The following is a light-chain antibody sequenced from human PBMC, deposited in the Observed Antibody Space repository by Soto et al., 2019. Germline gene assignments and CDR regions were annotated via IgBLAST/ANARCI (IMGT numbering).Light chain of an antibody. V-gene: IGKV1-33*01. CDR3: LQYANLPHT. J-gene: IGKJ4*01. CDR2: DAS. Sequence: DIQMTQSPSSLSASVGDRITITCQASQDIRNYLNWFQQKPGKAPQLLIFDASNLEPGVPSSFSGSGSGTEFTLTISSLQPEDFATYYCLQYANLPHTFGGGTKVEIK. CDR1: QDIRNY.